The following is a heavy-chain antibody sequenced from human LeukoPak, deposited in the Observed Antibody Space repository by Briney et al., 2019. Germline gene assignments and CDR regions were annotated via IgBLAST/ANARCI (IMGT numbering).Heavy chain of an antibody. CDR2: GHYSGNT. Sequence: PSETLSLTCTVSGTPITSYYWSWIRQAPGQGPEWIGYGHYSGNTKYNPPLKSRVTISVDTSKNQFSLRLSSVTAADTAVYFCAKWASDNRAFDLWGQGTLVTVSS. J-gene: IGHJ4*02. CDR3: AKWASDNRAFDL. CDR1: GTPITSYY. V-gene: IGHV4-59*08. D-gene: IGHD1-14*01.